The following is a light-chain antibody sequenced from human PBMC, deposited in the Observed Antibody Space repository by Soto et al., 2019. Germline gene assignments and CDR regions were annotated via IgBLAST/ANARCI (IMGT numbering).Light chain of an antibody. V-gene: IGLV1-47*02. Sequence: QSVLAQPPSASGTPGQRVIITCSGTSANIGNNFVCWYQHLPGMTPKLLIYSTDQQHSGVPDRFSGSKSGTSASLAISGLRSEDETDYYCVTWDDSLSGLAVGTGTTVTVL. CDR1: SANIGNNF. J-gene: IGLJ1*01. CDR3: VTWDDSLSGLA. CDR2: STD.